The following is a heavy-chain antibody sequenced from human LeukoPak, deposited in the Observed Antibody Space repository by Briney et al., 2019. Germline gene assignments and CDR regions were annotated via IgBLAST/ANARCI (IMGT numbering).Heavy chain of an antibody. Sequence: APVKVSCKASGYTFTSYDINWVRQATGQGLEWMGWMNPNSGYTGYAQKFQGRVTMTRNTPINTTYMELSSLTSEDTAVYYCARLLDSGGYYSPLDYWGQGTLVTVS. J-gene: IGHJ4*02. CDR2: MNPNSGYT. CDR1: GYTFTSYD. CDR3: ARLLDSGGYYSPLDY. D-gene: IGHD3-22*01. V-gene: IGHV1-8*01.